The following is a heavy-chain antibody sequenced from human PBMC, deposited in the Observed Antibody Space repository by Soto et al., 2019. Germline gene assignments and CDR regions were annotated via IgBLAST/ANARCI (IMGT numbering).Heavy chain of an antibody. V-gene: IGHV1-69*13. CDR1: GGTFSSYA. CDR3: ASVETQRYYYGMDV. CDR2: IIPIFGTA. D-gene: IGHD2-15*01. Sequence: ASVQVSCKASGGTFSSYAISWVRQAPGRGLEWMGGIIPIFGTADYAQKFQGRVTITADESTSTAYMELSSLRSEDTAVYYCASVETQRYYYGMDVWGQGTTVTVSS. J-gene: IGHJ6*02.